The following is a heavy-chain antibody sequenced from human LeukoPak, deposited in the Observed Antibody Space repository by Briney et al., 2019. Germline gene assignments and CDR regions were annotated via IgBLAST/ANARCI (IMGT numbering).Heavy chain of an antibody. CDR2: IYSGGST. J-gene: IGHJ4*02. D-gene: IGHD5-12*01. CDR1: GFTVSSNY. CDR3: AREGSGYDSHIPFDY. V-gene: IGHV3-53*01. Sequence: PGGSLRLSCAASGFTVSSNYISWVRQAPGKGLEWVSVIYSGGSTYYADSVKGRFTISRDNSKNTLYLQMNSLRAEDTAVYYCAREGSGYDSHIPFDYWGQGTLVTVSS.